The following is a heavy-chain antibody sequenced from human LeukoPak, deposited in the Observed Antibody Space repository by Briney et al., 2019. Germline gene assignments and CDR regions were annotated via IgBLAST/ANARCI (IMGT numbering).Heavy chain of an antibody. CDR2: ISGDGGST. J-gene: IGHJ4*02. CDR3: AKDRAGYYDSSGYYLGY. CDR1: GLTLDDYA. Sequence: GGSLRLSCAASGLTLDDYAMHWVRQAPGKGLEWVSLISGDGGSTYYANSVKGRFTISRDNSKNSLYLQMNSLRTEDTALYYCAKDRAGYYDSSGYYLGYWGQGTLVTVSS. D-gene: IGHD3-22*01. V-gene: IGHV3-43*02.